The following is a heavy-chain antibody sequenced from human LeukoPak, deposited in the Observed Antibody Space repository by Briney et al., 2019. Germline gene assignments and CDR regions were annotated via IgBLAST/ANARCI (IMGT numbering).Heavy chain of an antibody. J-gene: IGHJ3*02. V-gene: IGHV3-48*04. D-gene: IGHD3-10*01. CDR3: ARSSRGVIMASIPNDAFDI. CDR1: GFTFSSYS. Sequence: GGSLRLSCAASGFTFSSYSMNWVRQAPGKGLEWVSYISSSSSTIYYADSVKGRFTISRDNAKNSLYLQMNSLRAEDTAVYYCARSSRGVIMASIPNDAFDIWGQGTMVTVSS. CDR2: ISSSSSTI.